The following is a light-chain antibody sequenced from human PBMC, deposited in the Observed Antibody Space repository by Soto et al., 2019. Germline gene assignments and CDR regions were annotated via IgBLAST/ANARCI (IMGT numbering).Light chain of an antibody. V-gene: IGLV7-46*01. J-gene: IGLJ1*01. Sequence: QAVVTQEPSLTVSPGGTVTLTCGSSTGAVTNGHYPYWFQQKPGQAPRTLIYDITNRHSWTPARFSGSLIGGKAALTLSGAHPEDEAEYCCLRSYNGAYVFGTGTKGTVL. CDR1: TGAVTNGHY. CDR3: LRSYNGAYV. CDR2: DIT.